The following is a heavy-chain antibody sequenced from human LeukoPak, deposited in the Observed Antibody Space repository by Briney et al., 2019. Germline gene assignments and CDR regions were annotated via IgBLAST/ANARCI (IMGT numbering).Heavy chain of an antibody. Sequence: PSETLSLTCTVSGGSISSGSYYWSWIRQPAGKGLEWIGRIYTSGSTNYNPSLKSRVTISVDTSKNQFSLKLSSVTAADTAVYYCARDRVRGYSCGRDAFDIRGQGTMVTVSS. CDR1: GGSISSGSYY. D-gene: IGHD6-19*01. CDR3: ARDRVRGYSCGRDAFDI. CDR2: IYTSGST. V-gene: IGHV4-61*02. J-gene: IGHJ3*02.